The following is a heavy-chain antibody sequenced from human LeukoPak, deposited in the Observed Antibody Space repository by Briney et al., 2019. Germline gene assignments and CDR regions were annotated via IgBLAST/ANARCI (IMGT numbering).Heavy chain of an antibody. CDR1: GFTFNTYA. V-gene: IGHV3-23*01. CDR2: ICGSGGCT. CDR3: AKTTVGYSSGRYPGWPADC. Sequence: GGSLRLSCAASGFTFNTYAIYWVRQAPGKGLECVSGICGSGGCTYYADSVKGRFTISRDNSKNTVYLQMNSLTADDTAIYYCAKTTVGYSSGRYPGWPADCWGQGTLVTVSS. J-gene: IGHJ4*02. D-gene: IGHD6-19*01.